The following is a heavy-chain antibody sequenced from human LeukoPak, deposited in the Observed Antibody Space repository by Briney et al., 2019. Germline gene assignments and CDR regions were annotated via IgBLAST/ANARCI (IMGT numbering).Heavy chain of an antibody. J-gene: IGHJ5*02. CDR3: SRSLTSGASDP. CDR2: IDPSDSYT. D-gene: IGHD2-2*01. CDR1: GYSFTTYW. Sequence: GESLKISSKGSGYSFTTYWSTWLHQMPGKGLEWMGRIDPSDSYTNYSPSFQGHVTISADKSISTAYLQWSSLEASDTAMYYCSRSLTSGASDPWCQGTLVTVSS. V-gene: IGHV5-10-1*01.